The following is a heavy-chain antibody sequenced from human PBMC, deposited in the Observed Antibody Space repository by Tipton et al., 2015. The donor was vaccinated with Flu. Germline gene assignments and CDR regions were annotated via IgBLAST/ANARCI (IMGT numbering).Heavy chain of an antibody. V-gene: IGHV3-11*01. CDR1: GFIFSDSY. CDR3: ARDPVVTIDFPDC. D-gene: IGHD5-12*01. J-gene: IGHJ4*02. Sequence: SLRLSCAASGFIFSDSYMSWIRQAPGKGLEWVSYISGSGSFIYYADSVKGRFTISRDNAKNSLYLQMDSLKAEDTAVYYCARDPVVTIDFPDCWGRGTLVTVPS. CDR2: ISGSGSFI.